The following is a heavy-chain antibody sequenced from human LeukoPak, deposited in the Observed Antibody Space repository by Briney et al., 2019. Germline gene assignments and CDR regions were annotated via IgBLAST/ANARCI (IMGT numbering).Heavy chain of an antibody. V-gene: IGHV3-48*03. Sequence: GGSLRLSCAATGFAFSSYEMNWVRQAPGEGLEWISYITSSSRTINYADSVKGRFTIPRDNTKNSLYLQMNGLRAEDTAVYYCASETDTADNDAFDVWGQGTMVTVSS. CDR2: ITSSSRTI. CDR1: GFAFSSYE. CDR3: ASETDTADNDAFDV. D-gene: IGHD5-18*01. J-gene: IGHJ3*01.